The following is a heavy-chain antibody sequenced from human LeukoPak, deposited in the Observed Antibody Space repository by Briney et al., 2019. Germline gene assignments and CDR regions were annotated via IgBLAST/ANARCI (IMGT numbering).Heavy chain of an antibody. D-gene: IGHD3-9*01. Sequence: ASVKVSCKASGYTFTGYYMHWVRQAPGQGLEWMGWINPNSGGTNYAQKFQGWVTMTRDTSISTAYMELSRLRSDDTAVYYCARAYDILTGYSPTGFDYWGQGTLVTVSS. CDR3: ARAYDILTGYSPTGFDY. CDR1: GYTFTGYY. V-gene: IGHV1-2*04. CDR2: INPNSGGT. J-gene: IGHJ4*02.